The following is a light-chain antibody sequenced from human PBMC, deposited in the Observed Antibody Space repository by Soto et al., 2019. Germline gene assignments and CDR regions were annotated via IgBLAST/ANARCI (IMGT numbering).Light chain of an antibody. CDR3: HQANSFPIT. CDR2: AAS. Sequence: DIQMTQSPSSVSASVGDRVTITCRASQGISSWLAWYHQKPGKAPKLLIYAASSLQSGVPSRFSGSGFGPSFTLTISSLQPEDFATYYCHQANSFPITFGQGTRLEIK. V-gene: IGKV1D-12*01. J-gene: IGKJ5*01. CDR1: QGISSW.